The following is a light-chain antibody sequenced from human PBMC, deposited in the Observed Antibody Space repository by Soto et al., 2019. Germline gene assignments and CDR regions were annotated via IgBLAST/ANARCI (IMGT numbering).Light chain of an antibody. V-gene: IGKV1-33*01. Sequence: DIQVTQSPSSLSASVGDRVTITCQASQDISKCLNWYQQKAGEAPKLLIYDASNLETGVPSRFSGLGSGTDFTFTISSLQPEDIATYYCQQYGSSHRGFGQGTKVEIK. CDR1: QDISKC. J-gene: IGKJ1*01. CDR3: QQYGSSHRG. CDR2: DAS.